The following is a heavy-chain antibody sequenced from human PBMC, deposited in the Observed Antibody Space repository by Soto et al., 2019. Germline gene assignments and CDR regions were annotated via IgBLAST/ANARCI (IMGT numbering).Heavy chain of an antibody. CDR1: GFTFNSYG. J-gene: IGHJ6*02. D-gene: IGHD2-2*01. V-gene: IGHV3-33*01. CDR2: IWYDGSNK. Sequence: PXGSLKLSCSASGFTFNSYGMHWVRQAPGKGLDWVAVIWYDGSNKYYADSVKGRFTISRDNSKNTLYLQMNSLRAEDTAVYYCARDNLIVVVPAAQKRYYYYYGMDVWGQGTTVTVSS. CDR3: ARDNLIVVVPAAQKRYYYYYGMDV.